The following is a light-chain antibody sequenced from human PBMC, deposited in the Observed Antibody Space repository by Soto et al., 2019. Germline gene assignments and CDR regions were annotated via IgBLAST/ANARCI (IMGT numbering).Light chain of an antibody. V-gene: IGKV3-20*01. J-gene: IGKJ2*01. CDR1: QSLSSSK. Sequence: EVVLTQSPGTLSLSPGERATLPCRASQSLSSSKLVWYQQKPGQAPRLLIYGASSRATGIPDRFIGSGSGTDFTITISRLEPDDFAVYYCLQHDSSPRTFGQGTKLEIK. CDR3: LQHDSSPRT. CDR2: GAS.